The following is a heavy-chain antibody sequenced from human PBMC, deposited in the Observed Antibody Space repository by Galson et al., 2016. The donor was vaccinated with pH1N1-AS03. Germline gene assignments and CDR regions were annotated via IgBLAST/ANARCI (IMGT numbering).Heavy chain of an antibody. Sequence: AISGDSVSSNSAAWTWIRQSPSRGLEWLGRTFYRSHWYYDYAESVKSRITINPDTAKNHFSLQLNSVTPEDTAVYYCARGTYRGWVPIRGYFDLWGQGILVTVSS. V-gene: IGHV6-1*01. CDR2: TFYRSHWYY. J-gene: IGHJ4*02. D-gene: IGHD1-1*01. CDR1: GDSVSSNSAA. CDR3: ARGTYRGWVPIRGYFDL.